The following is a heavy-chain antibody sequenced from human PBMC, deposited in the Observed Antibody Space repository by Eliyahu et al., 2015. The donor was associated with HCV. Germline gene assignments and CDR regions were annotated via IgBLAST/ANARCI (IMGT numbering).Heavy chain of an antibody. V-gene: IGHV4-39*01. Sequence: EWIGSIDYSGSTYYNPSLKSRVTISVDTSRNQFSLNVNSVTAADTAVYYCARHQGVIMDVGYWGQGTLVTVSS. CDR3: ARHQGVIMDVGY. CDR2: IDYSGST. J-gene: IGHJ4*02. D-gene: IGHD2-2*03.